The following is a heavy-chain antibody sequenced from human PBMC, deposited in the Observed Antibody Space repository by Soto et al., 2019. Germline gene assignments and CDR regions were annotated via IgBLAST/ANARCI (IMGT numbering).Heavy chain of an antibody. D-gene: IGHD5-18*01. CDR2: ISGSGDGT. J-gene: IGHJ4*02. Sequence: GGSLRLPCAASGFTFSSFALSWVRQAPGQGLEWVSAISGSGDGTDYADSVRGRFTISRDNSKNTLYLQMNSLRAEDTAVYYCAVPAYSSQDYWGQGGLVTVSS. CDR1: GFTFSSFA. V-gene: IGHV3-23*01. CDR3: AVPAYSSQDY.